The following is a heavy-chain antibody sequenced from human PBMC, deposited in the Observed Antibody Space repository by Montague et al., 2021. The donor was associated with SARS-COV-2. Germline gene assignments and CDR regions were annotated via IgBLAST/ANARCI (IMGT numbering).Heavy chain of an antibody. CDR2: KFHSGST. Sequence: SETLSLTCTVSNYSVSSGYYWGWIRQFPGKGLEWIGFKFHSGSTYYNPSLQSRVITSVDTSKNQVSLKLRSVSAADTAVYYCARGVVGPTVLFLEYWGQGIPVAVSS. CDR1: NYSVSSGYY. CDR3: ARGVVGPTVLFLEY. J-gene: IGHJ4*02. V-gene: IGHV4-38-2*02. D-gene: IGHD1-26*01.